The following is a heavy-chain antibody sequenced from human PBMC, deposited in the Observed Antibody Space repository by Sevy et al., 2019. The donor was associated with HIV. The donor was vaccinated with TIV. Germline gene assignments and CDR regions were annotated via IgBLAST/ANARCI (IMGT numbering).Heavy chain of an antibody. CDR1: GYTFTDYY. CDR2: INPNTGAT. V-gene: IGHV1-2*02. CDR3: AKLLIVVDDGFDV. Sequence: ASVKVSCKASGYTFTDYYLHCLRQAPGQGLEWMGWINPNTGATNYAQKFKGRVTMTRDTSMSTAFMDLTRLRSDDTAVYYCAKLLIVVDDGFDVWGQGTMVTVSS. J-gene: IGHJ3*01. D-gene: IGHD3-22*01.